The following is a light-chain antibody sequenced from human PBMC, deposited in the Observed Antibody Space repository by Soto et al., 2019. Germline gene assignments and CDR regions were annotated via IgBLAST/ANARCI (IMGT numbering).Light chain of an antibody. Sequence: EIVLTQSPGTLSLSPGERATLSYRASQSVSSSYLACYQQKPGQAPRLLIYGASSRATGIPDRFSGSGSERDFTLTISRLEPEDFAVYYCQHYGSLVLTFGGGTKVEIK. V-gene: IGKV3-20*01. J-gene: IGKJ4*01. CDR3: QHYGSLVLT. CDR2: GAS. CDR1: QSVSSSY.